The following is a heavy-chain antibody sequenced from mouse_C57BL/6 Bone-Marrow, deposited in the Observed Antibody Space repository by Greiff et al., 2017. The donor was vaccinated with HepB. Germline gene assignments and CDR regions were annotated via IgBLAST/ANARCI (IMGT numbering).Heavy chain of an antibody. Sequence: VQLKQSVAELVRPGASVKLSCTASGFNIKNTYMHWVKQRTEQGLEWIGRIDPANGNTKYAPKFQGKATITADTSSNTAYLQLSSLTSEDTAIYYCARGYYYGSRGAMDYWGQGTSVTVSS. CDR1: GFNIKNTY. D-gene: IGHD1-1*01. V-gene: IGHV14-3*01. J-gene: IGHJ4*01. CDR2: IDPANGNT. CDR3: ARGYYYGSRGAMDY.